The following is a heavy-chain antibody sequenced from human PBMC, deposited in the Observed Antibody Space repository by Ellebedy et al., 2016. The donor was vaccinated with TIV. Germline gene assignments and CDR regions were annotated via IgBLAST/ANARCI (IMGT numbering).Heavy chain of an antibody. D-gene: IGHD5-18*01. J-gene: IGHJ4*02. CDR3: AKVEHGDTTMAFLPPYFDY. V-gene: IGHV3-23*01. CDR1: GFTFSRDA. Sequence: PGGSLRLSCAASGFTFSRDALSWVRQAQGKGLEWVSSMSDGAKSTYTEDSVMGRFVFSRDNSKNTLYLQMNSLRAEDTADFYCAKVEHGDTTMAFLPPYFDYWGQGTLVTVSS. CDR2: MSDGAKST.